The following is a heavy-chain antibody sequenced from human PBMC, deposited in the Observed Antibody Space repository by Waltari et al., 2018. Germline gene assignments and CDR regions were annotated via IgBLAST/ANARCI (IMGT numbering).Heavy chain of an antibody. Sequence: LVQSGTEVRRPGASVKVSCKASRNDISQHYLHWVRRAPGQGLEGMGWIDPNSGATNYGQKFKDRITLTWDTSVNTAYMELTGLASFDTGVYYCAREYCAGECRLFDFWGQGTGLTVSS. J-gene: IGHJ4*02. CDR2: IDPNSGAT. CDR1: RNDISQHY. V-gene: IGHV1-2*02. CDR3: AREYCAGECRLFDF. D-gene: IGHD2-21*01.